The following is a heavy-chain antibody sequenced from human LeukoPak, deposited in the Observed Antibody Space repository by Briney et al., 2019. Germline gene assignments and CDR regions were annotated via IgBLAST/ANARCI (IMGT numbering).Heavy chain of an antibody. Sequence: GGSLRLSCAASGFTFSSYEMNWVRQAPGKGLEWVSYISSSGSTIYYADSVKGRFTISRDNAKNSLYLQMNSLRAEDTAVYYCAREGSRVGATTLAFDIWGQGTMVTVSS. CDR2: ISSSGSTI. D-gene: IGHD1-26*01. CDR1: GFTFSSYE. J-gene: IGHJ3*02. CDR3: AREGSRVGATTLAFDI. V-gene: IGHV3-48*03.